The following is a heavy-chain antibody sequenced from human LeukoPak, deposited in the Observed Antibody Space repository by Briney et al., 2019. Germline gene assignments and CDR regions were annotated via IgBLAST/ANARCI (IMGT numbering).Heavy chain of an antibody. CDR2: INPNSGGT. CDR3: AKDIAAADDNWFDP. D-gene: IGHD6-13*01. J-gene: IGHJ5*02. CDR1: GYTFTGYH. V-gene: IGHV1-2*02. Sequence: ASVTVSFKASGYTFTGYHMHWVRQAPGQGLEWMGWINPNSGGTNYAQKFQGRVTMTSDTSISTAYMELSRLRSDDTAVYYCAKDIAAADDNWFDPWGQGTLVTVSS.